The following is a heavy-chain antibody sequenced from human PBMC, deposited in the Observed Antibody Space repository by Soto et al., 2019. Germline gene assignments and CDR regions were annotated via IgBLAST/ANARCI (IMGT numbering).Heavy chain of an antibody. D-gene: IGHD3-22*01. CDR2: ISYDGSNK. J-gene: IGHJ4*02. CDR1: GFTFSSYA. V-gene: IGHV3-30-3*01. Sequence: QVQLVESGGGVVQPGRSLRLSCAASGFTFSSYAMHWVRQAPGKGLEWVAVISYDGSNKYYADSVKGRFTISRDNSKNPLYLQMNSLGAEDTAVYYCARGGYYYDSSGYYFDYWGQGTLVTVSS. CDR3: ARGGYYYDSSGYYFDY.